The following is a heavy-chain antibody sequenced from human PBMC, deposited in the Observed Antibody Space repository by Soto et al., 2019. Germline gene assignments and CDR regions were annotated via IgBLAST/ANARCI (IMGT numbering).Heavy chain of an antibody. CDR3: ARRWEASSWYLDY. CDR2: IYYSGST. V-gene: IGHV4-59*01. J-gene: IGHJ4*02. Sequence: SETLSLPCTVSGASLSGFYWSWIRQPPGKGLEWIGYIYYSGSTNYNPSLKSRVTISVDTSKNQFFLKLSSVTAADTAVYYCARRWEASSWYLDYWGQGTLVTVSS. CDR1: GASLSGFY. D-gene: IGHD6-13*01.